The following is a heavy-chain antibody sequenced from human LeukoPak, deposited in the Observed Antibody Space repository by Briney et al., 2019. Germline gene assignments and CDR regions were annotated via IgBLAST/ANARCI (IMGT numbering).Heavy chain of an antibody. D-gene: IGHD1-1*01. V-gene: IGHV4-59*01. Sequence: PSETLSLTCIISGGSISGSYWSWIWQPPGKGLEWIGYISQSGSTNYNPSLKSRVTISRDTSKNQIALTLSSVTAADTAVYYCARNLDANWGQGTLVTVSS. CDR3: ARNLDAN. CDR1: GGSISGSY. CDR2: ISQSGST. J-gene: IGHJ4*02.